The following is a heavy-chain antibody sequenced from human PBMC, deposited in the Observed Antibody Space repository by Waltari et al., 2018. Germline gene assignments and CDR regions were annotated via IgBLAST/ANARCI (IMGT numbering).Heavy chain of an antibody. CDR1: GFTFSTYW. Sequence: EVQLVESGGGLVQPGGYLSPSCAASGFTFSTYWMSWVLQAPGKGLEWVANINQDGSDKYYVDSVKGRFTISRDNAKNSLYLQMNSLRPEDTAVYYCARYDPGPYYYYGMDVWGQGTTVTASS. CDR2: INQDGSDK. V-gene: IGHV3-7*01. CDR3: ARYDPGPYYYYGMDV. D-gene: IGHD3-10*01. J-gene: IGHJ6*02.